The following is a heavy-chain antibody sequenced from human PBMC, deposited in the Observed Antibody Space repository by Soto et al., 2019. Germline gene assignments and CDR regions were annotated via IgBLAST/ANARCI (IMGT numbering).Heavy chain of an antibody. CDR2: INSDNGNT. CDR1: GYTFTRYT. CDR3: ARGIATGQLDP. J-gene: IGHJ5*02. D-gene: IGHD2-15*01. V-gene: IGHV1-3*01. Sequence: ASVKVSCKASGYTFTRYTMDWVRQAPGQRLEWMGWINSDNGNTKSSQKFQDRVIITRDTSASTAYMDLSSLRSEDTAVYYCARGIATGQLDPWGQGTLVTVSS.